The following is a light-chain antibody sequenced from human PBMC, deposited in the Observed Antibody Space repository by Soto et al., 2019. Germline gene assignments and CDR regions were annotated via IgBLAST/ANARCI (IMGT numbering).Light chain of an antibody. CDR1: SSDVGGYDY. V-gene: IGLV2-8*01. Sequence: QSALTQPPSASGSPGQSVTISCTGTSSDVGGYDYVSWYQQHPGKAPKLMIYEVTIRPSGVSDRFSGSKSGNTASLTVSGLQAEDEADYYCSSYTGGNTSHVYGTGTKVTVL. CDR3: SSYTGGNTSHV. CDR2: EVT. J-gene: IGLJ1*01.